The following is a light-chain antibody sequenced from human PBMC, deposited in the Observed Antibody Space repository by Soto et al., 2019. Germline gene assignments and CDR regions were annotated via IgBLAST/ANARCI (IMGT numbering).Light chain of an antibody. CDR1: QSVSSSQ. J-gene: IGKJ5*01. Sequence: EVVLTQSPGTLSLSPGEGATLSCRAGQSVSSSQLAWFQQKPGQAPRLLVYGASSRATGIPDRFSGSVSGTDFTLAISRLEPEDFEVYYCQHYGGAPLTFGQGTRLEIK. V-gene: IGKV3-20*01. CDR2: GAS. CDR3: QHYGGAPLT.